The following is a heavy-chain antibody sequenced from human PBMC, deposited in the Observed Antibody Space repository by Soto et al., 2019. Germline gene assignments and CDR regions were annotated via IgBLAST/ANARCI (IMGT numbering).Heavy chain of an antibody. CDR1: GGSISSGGYY. D-gene: IGHD2-15*01. Sequence: PSETLSLTCTVSGGSISSGGYYWSWIRQHPGKGLEWIGYIYYSGSTYYNPSLKSRVTISVDTSKNQFSLKLSSVTAADTAVYYCASKLTGYCSGGSCYSRKFHCYYMDVWGKGTTVTVSS. V-gene: IGHV4-31*03. CDR3: ASKLTGYCSGGSCYSRKFHCYYMDV. CDR2: IYYSGST. J-gene: IGHJ6*03.